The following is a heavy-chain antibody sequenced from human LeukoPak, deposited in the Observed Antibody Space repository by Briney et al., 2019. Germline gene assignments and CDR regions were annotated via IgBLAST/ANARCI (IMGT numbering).Heavy chain of an antibody. Sequence: PSETLSLTCTVSGASISTHTYYWAGIRKPPGKGLEWLGRIYYNGNTYYNPSLKSRVTISVDTSNNQFSLKLRSVTAADTAVYYCARSYCAGDCYTEYFQHWGQGTLVTVSS. V-gene: IGHV4-39*01. CDR3: ARSYCAGDCYTEYFQH. CDR1: GASISTHTYY. D-gene: IGHD2-21*02. CDR2: IYYNGNT. J-gene: IGHJ1*01.